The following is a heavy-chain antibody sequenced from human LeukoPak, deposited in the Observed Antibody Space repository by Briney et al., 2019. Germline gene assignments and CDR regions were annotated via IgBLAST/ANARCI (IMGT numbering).Heavy chain of an antibody. CDR1: GFTFTDHY. CDR2: IGPHSTFT. V-gene: IGHV1-2*02. CDR3: VREGEGPLSKDFDY. D-gene: IGHD2/OR15-2a*01. Sequence: ASMKVSCKSSGFTFTDHYIHWVRQGPGQGLGWVGYIGPHSTFTSSPQEFQGRVTMTRDASMSTAYMELTRLTSDDTAVYYCVREGEGPLSKDFDYWGQGTLVTVSS. J-gene: IGHJ4*02.